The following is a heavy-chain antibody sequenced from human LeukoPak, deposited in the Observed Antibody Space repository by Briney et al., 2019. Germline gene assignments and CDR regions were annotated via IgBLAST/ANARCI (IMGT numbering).Heavy chain of an antibody. CDR1: GYTFTSYG. D-gene: IGHD6-6*01. Sequence: ASVKVSCKASGYTFTSYGISWVRQAPGRGLEWMGWINPNSGGTNYAQKFQGRVTMTRDTSISTAYMELSRLRSDDTAVYYCASTLVYYRPENDAFDIWGQGTMVTVSS. CDR2: INPNSGGT. V-gene: IGHV1-2*02. CDR3: ASTLVYYRPENDAFDI. J-gene: IGHJ3*02.